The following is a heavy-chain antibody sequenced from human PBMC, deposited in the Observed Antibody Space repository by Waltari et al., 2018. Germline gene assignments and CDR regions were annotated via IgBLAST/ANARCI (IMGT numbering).Heavy chain of an antibody. Sequence: QVQLQESGPGLVKPSETLSLTCTLSGGSVSSYFWGWLRQPAGKGLEWIGRIYPSGSTNYNSSLKSRVTISVDKSKNQFSLKLTSVTAADAAVYFCARDGGLLRPFDLWGRGTLVTVSS. CDR1: GGSVSSYF. J-gene: IGHJ2*01. V-gene: IGHV4-4*07. CDR3: ARDGGLLRPFDL. CDR2: IYPSGST. D-gene: IGHD3-22*01.